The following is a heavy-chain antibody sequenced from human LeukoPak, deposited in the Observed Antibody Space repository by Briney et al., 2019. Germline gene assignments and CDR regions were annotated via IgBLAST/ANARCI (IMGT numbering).Heavy chain of an antibody. V-gene: IGHV3-30*02. CDR2: IRYDGSNK. D-gene: IGHD1-26*01. J-gene: IGHJ4*02. Sequence: PGGSLRLSCAASGFTFSSYGMHWVRQAPGKGLEWVAFIRYDGSNKYYADSVKGRFTISRDNSKSTLYLQMNSLRAEDTAVYYCAKDPSSGSYLFDYWGQGTLVTVSS. CDR3: AKDPSSGSYLFDY. CDR1: GFTFSSYG.